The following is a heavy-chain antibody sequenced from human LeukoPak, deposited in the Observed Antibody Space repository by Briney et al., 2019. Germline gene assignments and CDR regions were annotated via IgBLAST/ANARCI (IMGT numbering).Heavy chain of an antibody. CDR2: IYYTGST. CDR1: GASISSYY. CDR3: ATRVRPTFPGVFDI. J-gene: IGHJ3*02. V-gene: IGHV4-59*01. Sequence: SETLSLTCTVSGASISSYYWSWFRQPPGKGLESIGYIYYTGSTNYNPSLKSRVTMSVDTSKNQFSLKLNSVTAADTAVYYCATRVRPTFPGVFDIWGQGTLVTVSS. D-gene: IGHD2/OR15-2a*01.